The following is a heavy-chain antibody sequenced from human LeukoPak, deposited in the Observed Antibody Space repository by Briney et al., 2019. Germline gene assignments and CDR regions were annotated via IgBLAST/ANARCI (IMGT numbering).Heavy chain of an antibody. CDR3: ARLSGVVVAAIYYYYGMDV. V-gene: IGHV1-8*01. J-gene: IGHJ6*02. CDR1: GYTFTSYD. Sequence: GASVKVSCKASGYTFTSYDINWVRQATGQGLEWMGWMNPNSGNTGYAQKFQGRVTMTRNTSISTAYMELSSLRSEDTAVYYCARLSGVVVAAIYYYYGMDVWGQGTTVTVSS. CDR2: MNPNSGNT. D-gene: IGHD2-15*01.